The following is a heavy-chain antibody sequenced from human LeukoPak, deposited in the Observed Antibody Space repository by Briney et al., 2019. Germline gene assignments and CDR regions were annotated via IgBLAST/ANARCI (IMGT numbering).Heavy chain of an antibody. D-gene: IGHD6-13*01. CDR3: GTGNIAAVGGDY. Sequence: GGSLRLSCAVSGFTFSSYGMHWVRQAPGKGLEWVTFIQYDGSNKYYADSVKGRFTISRDNSKNTLYLQMNSLRAKDTAVYYCGTGNIAAVGGDYWGQGTLVTVSS. J-gene: IGHJ4*02. CDR1: GFTFSSYG. CDR2: IQYDGSNK. V-gene: IGHV3-30*02.